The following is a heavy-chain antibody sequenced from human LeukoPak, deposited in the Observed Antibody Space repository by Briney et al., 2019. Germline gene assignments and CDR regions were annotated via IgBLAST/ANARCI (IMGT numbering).Heavy chain of an antibody. J-gene: IGHJ4*02. CDR3: AKTLIVVVPAAAPFDY. Sequence: GGSLRLSCAAPGFTFSSYGMHWVRQAPGKGLEWVAFIRYDGSNKYYADSVKGRFTISRDNSKNTLYLQMNSLRAEDTAVYYCAKTLIVVVPAAAPFDYWGQGTLVTVSS. D-gene: IGHD2-2*01. CDR1: GFTFSSYG. V-gene: IGHV3-30*02. CDR2: IRYDGSNK.